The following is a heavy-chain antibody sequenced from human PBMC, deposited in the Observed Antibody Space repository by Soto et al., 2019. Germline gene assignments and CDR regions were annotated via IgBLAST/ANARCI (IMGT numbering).Heavy chain of an antibody. CDR1: GFTSSSYT. V-gene: IGHV3-21*01. D-gene: IGHD1-26*01. CDR2: ISSSSSYI. J-gene: IGHJ6*02. CDR3: ASGRGRYFYYGMDV. Sequence: GGSLRLSCAASGFTSSSYTITWVRRAPGKGLEWVSSISSSSSYIYYADSVKGRFTISRDNAKNSLYLQMNSLRAEDTAVYYCASGRGRYFYYGMDVWGQGTTVTVSS.